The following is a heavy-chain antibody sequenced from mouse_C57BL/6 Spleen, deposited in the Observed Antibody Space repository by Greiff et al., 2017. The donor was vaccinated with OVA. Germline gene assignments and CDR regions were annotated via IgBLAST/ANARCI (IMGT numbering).Heavy chain of an antibody. J-gene: IGHJ1*03. CDR3: TELEGYFDV. V-gene: IGHV1-5*01. CDR2: IYPGNSDT. CDR1: GYTFTSYW. Sequence: EVQLQQSGTVLARPGASVKMSCKTSGYTFTSYWMHWVKQRPGQGLEWIGAIYPGNSDTSYNQKFKGKANLTAVTSASTAYMEISSLTNEDSAVYYCTELEGYFDVWGTGTTVTVSS. D-gene: IGHD3-3*01.